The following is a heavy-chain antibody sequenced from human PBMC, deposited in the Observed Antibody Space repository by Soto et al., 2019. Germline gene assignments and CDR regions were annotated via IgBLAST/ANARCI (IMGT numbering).Heavy chain of an antibody. Sequence: PGGSLRLSCAASGFTFSSYSMNWVRQAPGKGLEWVSSISSSSSYIYYADSVKGRFTISRDNAKNSLYLQMNSLRAEDTAVYYCARGLDYDFWSGYYTIGVYYYYYGMDVWSQGTTVTVSS. CDR2: ISSSSSYI. J-gene: IGHJ6*02. V-gene: IGHV3-21*01. D-gene: IGHD3-3*01. CDR3: ARGLDYDFWSGYYTIGVYYYYYGMDV. CDR1: GFTFSSYS.